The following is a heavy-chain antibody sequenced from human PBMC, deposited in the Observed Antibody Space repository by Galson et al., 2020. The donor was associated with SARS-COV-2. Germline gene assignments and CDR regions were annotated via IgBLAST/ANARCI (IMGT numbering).Heavy chain of an antibody. CDR3: ARSGNSLIPPPGYFDC. Sequence: ASETLSLTCSVSGGSIFSGGYSWSWIRQPPGKGLEWIGYIYHTGSTYYNPSLNSRVTISVDRSKNQFSLKLSSVTAADTAVYYCARSGNSLIPPPGYFDCWGQGTLVTVSS. CDR2: IYHTGST. CDR1: GGSIFSGGYS. D-gene: IGHD3-3*01. J-gene: IGHJ4*02. V-gene: IGHV4-30-2*01.